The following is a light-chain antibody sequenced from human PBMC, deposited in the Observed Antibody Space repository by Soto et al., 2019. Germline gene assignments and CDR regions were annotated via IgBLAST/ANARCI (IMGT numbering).Light chain of an antibody. V-gene: IGLV2-14*01. CDR2: EVT. J-gene: IGLJ2*01. CDR3: SSYTGSNIVV. Sequence: QAASVSGSPGQSITISCTGTSSDVGAYDFVSWYQQHPGKAPKLMIYEVTNRPSGVSNRFSGSKSGNTASLTISGLQAEDEADYYCSSYTGSNIVVFGGGTKLTVL. CDR1: SSDVGAYDF.